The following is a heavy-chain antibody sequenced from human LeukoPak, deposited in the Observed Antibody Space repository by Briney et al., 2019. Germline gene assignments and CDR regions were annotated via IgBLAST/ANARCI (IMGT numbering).Heavy chain of an antibody. Sequence: PSETLSLTCAVYGGSFSGYYWSWIRQPPGKGLEWIGEINHSGSTNYNPSLKSRVTISVDTSKNQFSLKLSSVTAADTAVYYCAIDTVKVKTISRVPHYMDVWGKGTTVTISS. D-gene: IGHD5-12*01. CDR1: GGSFSGYY. CDR2: INHSGST. CDR3: AIDTVKVKTISRVPHYMDV. J-gene: IGHJ6*03. V-gene: IGHV4-34*01.